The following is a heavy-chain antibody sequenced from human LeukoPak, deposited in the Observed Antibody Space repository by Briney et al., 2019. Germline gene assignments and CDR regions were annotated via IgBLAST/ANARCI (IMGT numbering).Heavy chain of an antibody. CDR3: IPPAAGLRRTIATEYFQH. J-gene: IGHJ1*01. Sequence: AGSLTLSCAVDALTFPTLYMECVRQAPGKGLGWVAYISRSGETIYEATSVKDRFTISRENANRTLYLRMNSRRVEDTDIYYCIPPAAGLRRTIATEYFQHWGQGALVTVSS. V-gene: IGHV3-48*03. CDR1: ALTFPTLY. CDR2: ISRSGETI. D-gene: IGHD2-2*01.